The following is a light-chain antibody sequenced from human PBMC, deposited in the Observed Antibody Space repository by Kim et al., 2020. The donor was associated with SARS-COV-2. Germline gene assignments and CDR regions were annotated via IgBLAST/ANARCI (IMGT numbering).Light chain of an antibody. J-gene: IGKJ3*01. CDR3: QQYYSYPPP. V-gene: IGKV1-8*01. CDR1: QGISSY. Sequence: AIRMTQSPSSFSASTGDRVTITCRASQGISSYLAWYQQKPGKAPKLLIYAASTLQSGVPSRFSGSGSGTDFTLTISSLQSEDFATYYCQQYYSYPPPFGPWTKVDIK. CDR2: AAS.